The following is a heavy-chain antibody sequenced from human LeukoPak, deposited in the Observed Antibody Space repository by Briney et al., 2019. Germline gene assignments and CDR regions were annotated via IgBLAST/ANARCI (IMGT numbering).Heavy chain of an antibody. J-gene: IGHJ4*02. CDR1: GFTFTSYV. CDR3: AREGPYRGARRFDY. D-gene: IGHD1-14*01. V-gene: IGHV3-30*01. Sequence: GGSLRLSCAASGFTFTSYVFHWVRQAPGKGLEWVALISFDGTNNYNAASVKGRFNISRDNSKNTLSLAPNNLTPEDTAVYYCAREGPYRGARRFDYWGQGTLVTVST. CDR2: ISFDGTNN.